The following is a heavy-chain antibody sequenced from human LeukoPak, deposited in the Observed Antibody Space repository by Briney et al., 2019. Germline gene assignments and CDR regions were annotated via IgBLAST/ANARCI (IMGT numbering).Heavy chain of an antibody. Sequence: GGSLRLSCAASGFSFSSYAMSWVRQAPGKGLEWVSSISASGDSTYYADSVKGRFTISRDNSKNTVHLQMNSLRAEDTALYCGGKGGGEVFDYWGQGALVTVSS. D-gene: IGHD3-16*01. CDR2: ISASGDST. V-gene: IGHV3-23*01. CDR3: GKGGGEVFDY. J-gene: IGHJ4*02. CDR1: GFSFSSYA.